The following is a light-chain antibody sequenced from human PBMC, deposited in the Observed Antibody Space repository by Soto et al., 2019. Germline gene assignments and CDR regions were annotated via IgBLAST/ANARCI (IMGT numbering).Light chain of an antibody. CDR2: GVS. J-gene: IGKJ5*01. Sequence: EIELTQSPGTLSLSPGERATLSCRASQRLASSYLAWYQQKPGQAPRLLLYGVSSRATGIPDRVSGSGSGTDFTLASSRVEPEDFAVYFGQQYADSPITFGQGTRLEIK. CDR3: QQYADSPIT. CDR1: QRLASSY. V-gene: IGKV3-20*01.